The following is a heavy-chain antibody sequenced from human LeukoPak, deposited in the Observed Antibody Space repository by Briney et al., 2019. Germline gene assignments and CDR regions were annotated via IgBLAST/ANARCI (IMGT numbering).Heavy chain of an antibody. CDR3: ARVDIDCSSTSCLYYFDY. Sequence: ASVKVSCKASGYTSTSYGISWVRQAPGQGLEWMGWISAYNGNTNYAQKLQGRVTMTTDTSTSTAYMELRSLRSDDTAVYYCARVDIDCSSTSCLYYFDYWGQGTLVTVSS. J-gene: IGHJ4*02. D-gene: IGHD2-2*01. CDR2: ISAYNGNT. V-gene: IGHV1-18*04. CDR1: GYTSTSYG.